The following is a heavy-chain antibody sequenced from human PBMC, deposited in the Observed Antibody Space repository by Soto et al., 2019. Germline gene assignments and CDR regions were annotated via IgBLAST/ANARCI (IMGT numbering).Heavy chain of an antibody. Sequence: GGSLRLSCATSVFTFSSYEMNWVRQAPGKGLVWVSRINSDGSSTSYADSVKGRFTISRDNAKNTLYLQMNSLRAEDTAVYYCARTYYYDSSGYYPYYYYYGMDVWGQGTTVTVSS. CDR3: ARTYYYDSSGYYPYYYYYGMDV. J-gene: IGHJ6*02. CDR1: VFTFSSYE. V-gene: IGHV3-74*01. D-gene: IGHD3-22*01. CDR2: INSDGSST.